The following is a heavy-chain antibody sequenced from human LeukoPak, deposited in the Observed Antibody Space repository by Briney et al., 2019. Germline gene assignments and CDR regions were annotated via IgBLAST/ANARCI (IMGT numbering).Heavy chain of an antibody. CDR2: ISSSGNTI. CDR1: GFTFSDYY. V-gene: IGHV3-11*04. CDR3: ARELGIVVVTAMDY. Sequence: GGSLRLSCAASGFTFSDYYMSWIRQAPGKGLEWVSYISSSGNTIYYADSVKGRFTISRDNSKNTLYLQMNSLRAEDTAVYYCARELGIVVVTAMDYWGQGTLVTVSS. D-gene: IGHD2-21*02. J-gene: IGHJ4*02.